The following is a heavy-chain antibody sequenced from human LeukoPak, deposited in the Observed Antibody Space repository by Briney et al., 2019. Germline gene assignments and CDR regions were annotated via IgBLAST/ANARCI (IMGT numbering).Heavy chain of an antibody. CDR2: IIPIFGTA. J-gene: IGHJ6*03. V-gene: IGHV1-69*06. D-gene: IGHD3-10*01. Sequence: SVKVSCKASGGTFSSYAISWVRQAPGQGLERMGGIIPIFGTANYAQKFQGRVTITADKSTSTAYMELSSLRSEDTAVYYCARGSYERALRATMVRVGHYYYYYYMDVWGKGTTVTVSS. CDR3: ARGSYERALRATMVRVGHYYYYYYMDV. CDR1: GGTFSSYA.